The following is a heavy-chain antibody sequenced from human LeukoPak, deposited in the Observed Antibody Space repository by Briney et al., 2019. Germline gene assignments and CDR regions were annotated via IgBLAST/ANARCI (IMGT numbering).Heavy chain of an antibody. CDR1: GGSFSGYY. V-gene: IGHV4-34*01. J-gene: IGHJ4*02. CDR3: ARDRIVGARAQYYFDY. D-gene: IGHD1-26*01. Sequence: SETLSLTCAVYGGSFSGYYWSWIRQPPGKGLEWIGSIYYSGSTYYNPSLKSRVTISVDTSKNQFSLKLSSVTAADTAVYYCARDRIVGARAQYYFDYWGQGTLVTVSS. CDR2: IYYSGST.